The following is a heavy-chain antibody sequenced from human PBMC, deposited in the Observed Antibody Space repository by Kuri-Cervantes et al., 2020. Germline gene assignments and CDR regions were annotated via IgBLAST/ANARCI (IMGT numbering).Heavy chain of an antibody. J-gene: IGHJ6*02. CDR2: ISYDGSNK. V-gene: IGHV3-30*03. CDR3: ARDYVLRYFDWSLNGMDV. Sequence: GESLKISCAASGFTFSSYGMHWVRQAPGKGLEWVAVISYDGSNKYYADSVKGRFTISRDNSKNTLYLQMNSLRAEDTAVYYYARDYVLRYFDWSLNGMDVWGQGTTVTVSS. CDR1: GFTFSSYG. D-gene: IGHD3-9*01.